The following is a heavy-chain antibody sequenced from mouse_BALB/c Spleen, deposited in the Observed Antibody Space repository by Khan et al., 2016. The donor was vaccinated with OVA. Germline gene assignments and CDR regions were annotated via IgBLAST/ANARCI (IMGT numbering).Heavy chain of an antibody. Sequence: QVQLQQSGAELVRPGTSVKVSCKASGYAFTDYLIEWLKQRPGQGLEWIGVINPGSGDTHYTEKFRGKATLTEDKSSSTAYMQLSSLTSDDSSVYFCAGGDYGTLAYWGQGTPVTVSA. J-gene: IGHJ3*01. CDR3: AGGDYGTLAY. V-gene: IGHV1-54*01. D-gene: IGHD2-1*01. CDR1: GYAFTDYL. CDR2: INPGSGDT.